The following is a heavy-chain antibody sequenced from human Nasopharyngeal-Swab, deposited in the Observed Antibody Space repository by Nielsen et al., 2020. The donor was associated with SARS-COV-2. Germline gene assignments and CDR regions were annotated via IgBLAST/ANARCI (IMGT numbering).Heavy chain of an antibody. CDR2: ISSSRSYT. CDR3: ARSTSSSWYRPLDY. CDR1: GFTFSDYY. J-gene: IGHJ4*02. D-gene: IGHD6-13*01. V-gene: IGHV3-11*03. Sequence: GESLKISCAASGFTFSDYYMSWIRQAPGKGLEWVSYISSSRSYTDYADSVKGRFTISRDNAKNSLSLQMDNLRAEDTAVYYCARSTSSSWYRPLDYWGQGTLV.